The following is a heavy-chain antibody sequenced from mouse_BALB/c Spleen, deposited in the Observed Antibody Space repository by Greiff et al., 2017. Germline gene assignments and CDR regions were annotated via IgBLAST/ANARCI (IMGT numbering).Heavy chain of an antibody. CDR3: AFYYDYDGYFDD. CDR1: GFNIKDYY. J-gene: IGHJ2*01. CDR2: IDPENGNT. V-gene: IGHV14-1*02. Sequence: EVHLVESGAELVRPGALVKLSCKASGFNIKDYYMHWVKQRPEQGLEWIGWIDPENGNTIYDPKFQGKASITADTSSNTAYLQLSSLTSEDTAVYYCAFYYDYDGYFDDWGQGTTLTVSS. D-gene: IGHD2-4*01.